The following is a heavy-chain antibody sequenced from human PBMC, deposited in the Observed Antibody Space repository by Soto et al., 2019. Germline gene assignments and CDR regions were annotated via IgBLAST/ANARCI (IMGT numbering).Heavy chain of an antibody. CDR1: GGSISSGGYS. Sequence: QLQLQESGSGLVKPSQTLSLTCAVSGGSISSGGYSWSWIRQPPGKGLEWIGYIYHSGSTYYNPSPQSRVNLSVARSKNQFSLKLSSGTAADTAVYYCATAGGLGAVAADYWGQGTLVTVSS. CDR3: ATAGGLGAVAADY. V-gene: IGHV4-30-2*01. CDR2: IYHSGST. D-gene: IGHD6-19*01. J-gene: IGHJ4*02.